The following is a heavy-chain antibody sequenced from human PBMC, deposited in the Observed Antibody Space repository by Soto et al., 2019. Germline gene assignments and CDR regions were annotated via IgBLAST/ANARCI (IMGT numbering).Heavy chain of an antibody. D-gene: IGHD4-17*01. Sequence: SETLSLTCTVSGGSISSYYWSWIRQPPGKGLEWIGYIYYSGSTNYNPSLKSRVTISVDTSKNQFSLKLSSVTAADTAGYYCARGWYGDVGYYYYMDVWGKGTTVTVSS. CDR3: ARGWYGDVGYYYYMDV. J-gene: IGHJ6*03. CDR2: IYYSGST. V-gene: IGHV4-59*01. CDR1: GGSISSYY.